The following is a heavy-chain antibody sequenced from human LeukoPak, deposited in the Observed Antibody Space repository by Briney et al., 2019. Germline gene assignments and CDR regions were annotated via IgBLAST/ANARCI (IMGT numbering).Heavy chain of an antibody. V-gene: IGHV3-7*03. Sequence: GGSLRLSCAASGFIFSSYWMSWVRQAPGKGPEWVANINQHGDERYYLDSVKGRFTVSRDNAKNSFYLQMNSLRAEDTAVYYCARDYGWFDSWGQGTLVTVSS. D-gene: IGHD4-17*01. J-gene: IGHJ5*01. CDR1: GFIFSSYW. CDR3: ARDYGWFDS. CDR2: INQHGDER.